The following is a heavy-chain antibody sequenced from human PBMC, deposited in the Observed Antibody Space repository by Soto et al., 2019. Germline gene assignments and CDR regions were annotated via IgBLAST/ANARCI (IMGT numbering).Heavy chain of an antibody. V-gene: IGHV3-48*01. CDR2: ISSSSAI. Sequence: GGSLRLSCAASGFSFSSYSINWVRQAPGKGLEWVSYISSSSAIYYADSVKGRFTISRDNAKNSLYLQMNSLRAEDTAVFYCARDMPISTSGNYPYYFGYWGQGALVTVSS. D-gene: IGHD3-10*01. CDR3: ARDMPISTSGNYPYYFGY. J-gene: IGHJ4*02. CDR1: GFSFSSYS.